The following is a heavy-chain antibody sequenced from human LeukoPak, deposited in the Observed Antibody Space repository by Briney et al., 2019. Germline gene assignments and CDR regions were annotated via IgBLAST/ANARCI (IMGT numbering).Heavy chain of an antibody. CDR3: ARGGLSGQRTDLFDI. D-gene: IGHD2/OR15-2a*01. CDR1: AFAFPRYG. J-gene: IGHJ3*02. Sequence: GSLRLSCPASAFAFPRYGMNCARQGPGNALGWGWSIIAVPYIDYADPVKGRFTISRDDSKNSLYLQMNSLRAEDTALYYCARGGLSGQRTDLFDIWGQGTMVTVSS. CDR2: IIAVPYI. V-gene: IGHV3-21*01.